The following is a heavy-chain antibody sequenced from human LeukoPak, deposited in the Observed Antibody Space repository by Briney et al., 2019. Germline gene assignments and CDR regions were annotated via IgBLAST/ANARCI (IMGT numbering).Heavy chain of an antibody. D-gene: IGHD6-19*01. CDR3: ARAAPPWDRIAVAPLGYYYYMDV. CDR2: FDPEDGET. Sequence: GASVKVSCKVSGYTLTELSMHWVRQAPGKGLEWMGGFDPEDGETIYAQKFQGRVTMTEDTSTDTAYMELSSLRSEDTAVYYCARAAPPWDRIAVAPLGYYYYMDVWGKGTTVTVSS. V-gene: IGHV1-24*01. CDR1: GYTLTELS. J-gene: IGHJ6*03.